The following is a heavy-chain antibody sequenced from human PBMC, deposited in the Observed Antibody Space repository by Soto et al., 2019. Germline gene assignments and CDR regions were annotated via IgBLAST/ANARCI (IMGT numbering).Heavy chain of an antibody. D-gene: IGHD7-27*01. CDR3: VAHGGLTLGRDWFDP. CDR2: ISGSGGST. CDR1: GFTFSSYA. J-gene: IGHJ5*02. V-gene: IGHV3-23*01. Sequence: GGSLRLSCAASGFTFSSYAMSWVRQAPGKGLEWVSAISGSGGSTYYTDSVKGRFTISRDNSKNTLFLQMNSLRDEDTALYYCVAHGGLTLGRDWFDPWGQETLVTVSS.